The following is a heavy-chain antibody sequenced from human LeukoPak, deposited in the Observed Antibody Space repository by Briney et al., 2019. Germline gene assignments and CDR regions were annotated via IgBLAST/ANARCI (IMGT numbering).Heavy chain of an antibody. Sequence: SETLSLTCTVSGGSISSYYWSWIRQPAGKGLEWIGRIYTSGSTNYNPSLKSRVTMSVDTSENQFSLKLSSVTAADTAVYYCARDLWDLRFGERTNWYFDLWGRGTLVTVSS. CDR3: ARDLWDLRFGERTNWYFDL. J-gene: IGHJ2*01. CDR1: GGSISSYY. CDR2: IYTSGST. D-gene: IGHD3-10*01. V-gene: IGHV4-4*07.